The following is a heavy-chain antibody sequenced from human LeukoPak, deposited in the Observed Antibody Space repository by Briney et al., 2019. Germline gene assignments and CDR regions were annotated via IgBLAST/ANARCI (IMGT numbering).Heavy chain of an antibody. D-gene: IGHD6-19*01. J-gene: IGHJ4*02. CDR3: ARSSHWLAFDY. Sequence: QPGGSLRLSCAASGFTFSRYWMHWVRQAPGKGLVWVSRINSDGSSTNYADSVKGRFTISRDNAKNTLFLQMNSLRAEDTAVYYCARSSHWLAFDYWGQGTLVTV. CDR2: INSDGSST. V-gene: IGHV3-74*01. CDR1: GFTFSRYW.